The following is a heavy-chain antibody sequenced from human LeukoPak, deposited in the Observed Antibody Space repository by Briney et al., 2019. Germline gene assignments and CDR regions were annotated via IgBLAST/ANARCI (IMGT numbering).Heavy chain of an antibody. D-gene: IGHD5-24*01. CDR3: ARDEGDGYNFDY. J-gene: IGHJ4*02. CDR1: GFTFSSYA. V-gene: IGHV3-30*04. CDR2: ISYDGSNK. Sequence: GGSLRLSCAASGFTFSSYATHWVRQAPGKGLEWVAVISYDGSNKYYADSVKGRFTISRDNSKNTLYLQMNSLRAEDTAVYYCARDEGDGYNFDYWGQGTLVTVSS.